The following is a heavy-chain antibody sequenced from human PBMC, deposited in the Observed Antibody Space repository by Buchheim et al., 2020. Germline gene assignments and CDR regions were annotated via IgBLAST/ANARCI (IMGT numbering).Heavy chain of an antibody. CDR3: AKGGPSSLYYFEY. CDR1: GFTISSYA. J-gene: IGHJ4*02. D-gene: IGHD5-12*01. CDR2: IGSGGNT. Sequence: EVQLLESGGGLVQPGGSLRLSCAASGFTISSYAMRWVRQAPGKGLEWVSTIGSGGNTYYADSVKGRFTISRDNSKNTLSVQMHSLRAEDTAVYYCAKGGPSSLYYFEYWGQGTL. V-gene: IGHV3-23*01.